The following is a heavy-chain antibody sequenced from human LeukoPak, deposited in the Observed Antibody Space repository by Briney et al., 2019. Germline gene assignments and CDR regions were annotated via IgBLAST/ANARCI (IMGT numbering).Heavy chain of an antibody. V-gene: IGHV3-74*01. Sequence: GGSLRLSCAASGFTFSSYWMSWVRQAPGKGLVWVSRINSDGSGTTYADSVKGRFTVSRDNAKNTLYLQMNSLRVEDTAMYYCTRVFAGDEYSSSGYWGQGTLVTVSS. CDR2: INSDGSGT. D-gene: IGHD6-13*01. J-gene: IGHJ4*02. CDR1: GFTFSSYW. CDR3: TRVFAGDEYSSSGY.